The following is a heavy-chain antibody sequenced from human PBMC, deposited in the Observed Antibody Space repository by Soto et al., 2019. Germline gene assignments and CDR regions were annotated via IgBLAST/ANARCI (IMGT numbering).Heavy chain of an antibody. D-gene: IGHD2-2*01. CDR3: ARTSCSSTSCDYNFFDP. CDR1: GASLSSSSYY. J-gene: IGHJ5*02. CDR2: VYYSGRT. V-gene: IGHV4-39*01. Sequence: SETLSLTCTVSGASLSSSSYYWVWIRQPPGKGLEWIGSVYYSGRTYYNPSLKSRVTISIDTSKRQFSLRLISVTAADTAVYYCARTSCSSTSCDYNFFDPWGQGAQVTVSS.